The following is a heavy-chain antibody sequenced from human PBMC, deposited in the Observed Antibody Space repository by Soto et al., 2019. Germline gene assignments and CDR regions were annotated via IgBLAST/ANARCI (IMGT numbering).Heavy chain of an antibody. CDR3: AKVFIGGYSSSWYWYFDL. V-gene: IGHV3-23*01. CDR1: GFTFSSYA. D-gene: IGHD6-13*01. J-gene: IGHJ2*01. CDR2: ISGSGGST. Sequence: GGSLRLSCAASGFTFSSYAMSWVRQAPGKGLEWVSAISGSGGSTYYADSVKGRFTISRDNSKNTLYLQMNSLRAEDTAVYYCAKVFIGGYSSSWYWYFDLWGRGTLVTVSS.